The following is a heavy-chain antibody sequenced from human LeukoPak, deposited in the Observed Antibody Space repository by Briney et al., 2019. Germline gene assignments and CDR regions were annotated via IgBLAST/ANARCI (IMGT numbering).Heavy chain of an antibody. CDR1: GDSFSSVSYD. CDR3: ARGGLLNWFDP. CDR2: SYATGST. D-gene: IGHD1-26*01. J-gene: IGHJ5*02. V-gene: IGHV4-61*02. Sequence: ASETLSLTCTVSGDSFSSVSYDWSWIRQPAGKGLEWIGRSYATGSTNYNPSLKSRVTISVDTSKNQFSMKLSSVTAADTAVYYCARGGLLNWFDPWGQGTLVTVSS.